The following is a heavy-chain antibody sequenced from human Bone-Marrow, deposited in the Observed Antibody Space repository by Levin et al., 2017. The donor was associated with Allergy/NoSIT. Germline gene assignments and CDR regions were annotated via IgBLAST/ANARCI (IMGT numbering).Heavy chain of an antibody. CDR2: ISDTGSNI. CDR3: ARDGFYYESSDYWRAFDW. Sequence: GGSLRLSCAVSGFTFSSYPMHWVRQAPGKGLEWVAVISDTGSNIYYSDSVKGRFTISRDNSKNTLYLQMNRLRAEDTAIYFCARDGFYYESSDYWRAFDWWGQGTLVSVSS. V-gene: IGHV3-30-3*01. J-gene: IGHJ4*02. CDR1: GFTFSSYP. D-gene: IGHD3-22*01.